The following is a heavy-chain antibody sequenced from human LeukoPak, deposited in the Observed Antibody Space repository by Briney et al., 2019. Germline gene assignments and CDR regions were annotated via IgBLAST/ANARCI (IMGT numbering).Heavy chain of an antibody. J-gene: IGHJ4*02. V-gene: IGHV1-3*03. CDR3: ARGGSFWSGYYYYFDY. D-gene: IGHD3-3*01. CDR1: GYTFTSYA. Sequence: ASVKVSCKASGYTFTSYAMHWVRQAPGQRLEWMGWINAGNGNTKYSQEFQGRVTITRVTSASTAYMELSSLRSEDMAVYYCARGGSFWSGYYYYFDYWGQGTLVTVSS. CDR2: INAGNGNT.